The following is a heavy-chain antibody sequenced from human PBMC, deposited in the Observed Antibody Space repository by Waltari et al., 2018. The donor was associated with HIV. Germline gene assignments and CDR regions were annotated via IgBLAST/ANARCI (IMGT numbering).Heavy chain of an antibody. D-gene: IGHD6-19*01. CDR2: ISSAATTI. Sequence: EVQLVESGGGLVQPGGSLRLSCEASGFSFSSYEMNWVRQAPGKGLEWVSYISSAATTISYADPVKGRFTISRDNAKNSLYLQMNSLRAEDTAVYYCARVKIDTNGWYDRAFDVWGQGTMVTVSS. CDR1: GFSFSSYE. V-gene: IGHV3-48*03. J-gene: IGHJ3*01. CDR3: ARVKIDTNGWYDRAFDV.